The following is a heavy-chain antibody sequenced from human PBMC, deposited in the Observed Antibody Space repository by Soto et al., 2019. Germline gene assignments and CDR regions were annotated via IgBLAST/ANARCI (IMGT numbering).Heavy chain of an antibody. J-gene: IGHJ4*02. Sequence: ASVKVSCKASGYTFTSYYMHWVRQAPGQGLEWMGIINPSGGSTSYAQKFQGRVTMTRDTSTSTVYMELSSLRPEDTAVYYCARALYGGNSFSSGYFDYWGQGTLVTVSS. V-gene: IGHV1-46*01. CDR2: INPSGGST. CDR1: GYTFTSYY. CDR3: ARALYGGNSFSSGYFDY. D-gene: IGHD2-15*01.